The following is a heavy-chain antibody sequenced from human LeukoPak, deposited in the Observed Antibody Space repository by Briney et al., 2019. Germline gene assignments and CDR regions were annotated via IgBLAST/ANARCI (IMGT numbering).Heavy chain of an antibody. CDR2: ISGSGGST. CDR3: AKVYYDILTGYRVDGMDV. V-gene: IGHV3-23*01. J-gene: IGHJ6*02. Sequence: GGSLRLSCAASGFTFSSYGMSWVRQAPGKGLEWVSAISGSGGSTYYADSVKGRFTTSRDNSKNTLYLQMNSLRAEDTAVYYCAKVYYDILTGYRVDGMDVWGQGTTVTVSS. D-gene: IGHD3-9*01. CDR1: GFTFSSYG.